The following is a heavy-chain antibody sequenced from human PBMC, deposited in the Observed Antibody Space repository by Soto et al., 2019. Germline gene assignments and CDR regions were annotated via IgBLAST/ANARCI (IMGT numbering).Heavy chain of an antibody. CDR3: ASPEVDTAMVTPLSAFDI. Sequence: SVKVSCKASGGTFSSYAISWVRQAPGQGLEWMGGIIPIFGTANYAQKFQGRVTITADESTSTAYMELSSLRSEDTAVYYCASPEVDTAMVTPLSAFDIWGQGTMVT. CDR2: IIPIFGTA. V-gene: IGHV1-69*13. CDR1: GGTFSSYA. J-gene: IGHJ3*02. D-gene: IGHD5-18*01.